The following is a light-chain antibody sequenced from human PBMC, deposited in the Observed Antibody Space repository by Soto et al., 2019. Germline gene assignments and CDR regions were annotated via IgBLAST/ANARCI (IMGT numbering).Light chain of an antibody. Sequence: VLWMPQTPSLLSASPGDRVTLSCRMSQGISSYLAWYQQTPGKAPKLLMYAASTLKSGVPSRFSGSGSGTEFTLTISSLKPEDLATYYCQHYETHPLSFGGGTRWIS. J-gene: IGKJ4*01. CDR2: AAS. CDR3: QHYETHPLS. CDR1: QGISSY. V-gene: IGKV1D-8*03.